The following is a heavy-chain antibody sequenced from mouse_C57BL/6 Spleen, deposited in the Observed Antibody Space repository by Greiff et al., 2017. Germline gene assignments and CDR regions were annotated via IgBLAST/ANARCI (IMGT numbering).Heavy chain of an antibody. CDR1: GFTFSSYA. CDR2: ISDGGSYT. D-gene: IGHD1-1*01. Sequence: EVMLVESGGGLVKPGGSLKLSCAASGFTFSSYAMSWVRQTPEKRLEWVATISDGGSYTYYPDNVKGRFTISRYNAKNNLYLQMSHLKSEDTAMYYCARDGGLLRRVYFDYWGQGTTLTVSS. CDR3: ARDGGLLRRVYFDY. J-gene: IGHJ2*01. V-gene: IGHV5-4*01.